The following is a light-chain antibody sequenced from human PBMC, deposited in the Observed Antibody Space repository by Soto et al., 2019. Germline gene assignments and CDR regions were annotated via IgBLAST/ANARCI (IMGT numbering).Light chain of an antibody. V-gene: IGLV1-44*01. CDR2: SNN. CDR1: SSNIGSNT. CDR3: AAWDDSLNGYWV. J-gene: IGLJ3*02. Sequence: QAVVTQPPSASGTPGQRVTISCSGSSSNIGSNTVTWYQQLPGTAPKLLIYSNNQRPSGVPDRFSGSKSGTSASLAISGLQSEDEADYYCAAWDDSLNGYWVFDGGTKVTVL.